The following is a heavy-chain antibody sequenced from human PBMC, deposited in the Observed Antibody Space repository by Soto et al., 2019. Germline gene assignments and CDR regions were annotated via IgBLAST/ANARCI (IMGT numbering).Heavy chain of an antibody. CDR1: GGTFSSYT. V-gene: IGHV1-69*02. CDR3: ARLVSVDTIVTPPHYMDV. J-gene: IGHJ6*03. D-gene: IGHD5-12*01. Sequence: SVKVSCKASGGTFSSYTISWVRQAPGQGLEWMGRIIPILGIANYAQKFQGRVTITADKSTSTAYMELSSLRSEDTAVYYCARLVSVDTIVTPPHYMDVWCKGTTVTVSS. CDR2: IIPILGIA.